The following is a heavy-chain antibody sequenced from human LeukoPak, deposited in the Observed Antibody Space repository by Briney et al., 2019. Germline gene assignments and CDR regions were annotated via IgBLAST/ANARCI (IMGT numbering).Heavy chain of an antibody. J-gene: IGHJ4*02. CDR3: ARGTGMGYYDSSGYSSGDY. CDR2: MNPNSGNT. CDR1: GYTFTSYD. Sequence: ASVKVPCKASGYTFTSYDINWVRQATGQGLEWMGWMNPNSGNTGYAQKFQGRVTMTRNTSISTAYMELSSLRSEDTAVYYCARGTGMGYYDSSGYSSGDYWGQGTLVTVSS. V-gene: IGHV1-8*01. D-gene: IGHD3-22*01.